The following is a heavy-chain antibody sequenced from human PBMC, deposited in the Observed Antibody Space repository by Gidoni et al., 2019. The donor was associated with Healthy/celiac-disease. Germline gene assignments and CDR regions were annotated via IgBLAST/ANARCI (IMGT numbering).Heavy chain of an antibody. CDR1: GSTFTSYC. CDR2: ISAYNGNT. J-gene: IGHJ4*02. D-gene: IGHD6-13*01. Sequence: QVQLVQSGAEVKKPGASVKVSCKASGSTFTSYCISWVRQAPGQGLGWMGWISAYNGNTNYAQKLQGRVTMTTDTSTSTAYMELRRLRSDDTAVYYCARGGDIAAAGWGLGYWGQGTLVTVSS. V-gene: IGHV1-18*01. CDR3: ARGGDIAAAGWGLGY.